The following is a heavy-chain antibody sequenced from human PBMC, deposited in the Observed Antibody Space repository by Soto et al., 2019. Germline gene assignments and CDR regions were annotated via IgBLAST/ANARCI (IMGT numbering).Heavy chain of an antibody. V-gene: IGHV3-30*18. CDR3: AKPYYYYYYMDV. CDR1: GFTFSSYG. CDR2: ISYDGSNK. J-gene: IGHJ6*03. Sequence: VQLVESGGGVVQPGRSLRLSCAASGFTFSSYGMHWVRQAPGKGLEWVAVISYDGSNKYYADSVKGRFTISRDNSKNTLYLQMNSLRAEDTAVYYCAKPYYYYYYMDVWGKGTTVTVSS.